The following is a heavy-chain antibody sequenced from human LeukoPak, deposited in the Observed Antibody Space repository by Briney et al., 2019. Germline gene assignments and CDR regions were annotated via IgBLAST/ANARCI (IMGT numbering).Heavy chain of an antibody. Sequence: GGSLRLSCAASGFTFSSYEMNWVRQAPGKGLEWVSYISSSGSTIYYADSVKGRFTITRDNAKNSLYLQMNSLRAEDTAVYYCARDYCSGGSCYSDYWGQGTLVTVSS. CDR1: GFTFSSYE. J-gene: IGHJ4*02. V-gene: IGHV3-48*03. CDR3: ARDYCSGGSCYSDY. D-gene: IGHD2-15*01. CDR2: ISSSGSTI.